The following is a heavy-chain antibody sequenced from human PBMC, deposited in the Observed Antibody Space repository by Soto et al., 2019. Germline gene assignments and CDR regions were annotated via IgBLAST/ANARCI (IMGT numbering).Heavy chain of an antibody. V-gene: IGHV3-30*03. Sequence: QVQLVESGGGVVQPGRSLRLSCEGSGFIFSNNGMHWVHQTPGKGLEWVAFMSYDGRDTFYADPVKGRFTISRDNSKNTLFLHMSNLRAEDTAMYYCTIVRVADSALDHWGQGTLVTVSS. CDR3: TIVRVADSALDH. CDR1: GFIFSNNG. CDR2: MSYDGRDT. J-gene: IGHJ4*02. D-gene: IGHD3-10*02.